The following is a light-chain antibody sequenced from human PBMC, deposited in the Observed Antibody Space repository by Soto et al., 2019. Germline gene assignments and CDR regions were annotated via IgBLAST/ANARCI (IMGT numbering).Light chain of an antibody. CDR3: SSYTSSTTVV. Sequence: QSALTQPASVSGSPGQSITISCTGTSSDVGGYNYVSWYQQNPSKVPKLLIYXVXKPXXXXXNXXXGSKSGNRPSLTISGLQAXDXADYYCSSYTSSTTVVFGGGTKVTVL. V-gene: IGLV2-14*01. CDR1: SSDVGGYNY. CDR2: XVX. J-gene: IGLJ2*01.